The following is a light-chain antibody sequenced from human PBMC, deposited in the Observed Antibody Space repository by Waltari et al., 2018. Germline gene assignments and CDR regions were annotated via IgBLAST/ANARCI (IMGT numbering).Light chain of an antibody. J-gene: IGLJ3*02. CDR2: EVN. Sequence: QSALTQPASVSGSPGQSITISCTATRSDIISDNHVSWYQQHPGKAPKVIIYEVNNRPSGVSDRFSGSRSGNTASLTVSGLQAEDEADYYCSSYTSISTWVFGGGTKLTVV. CDR1: RSDIISDNH. V-gene: IGLV2-14*03. CDR3: SSYTSISTWV.